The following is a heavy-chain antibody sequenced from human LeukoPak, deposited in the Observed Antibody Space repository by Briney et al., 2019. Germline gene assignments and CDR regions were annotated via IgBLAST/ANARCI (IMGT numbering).Heavy chain of an antibody. CDR2: ISSNNDNR. J-gene: IGHJ4*02. CDR1: GYGFSSYG. Sequence: GAAVKVSCYSSGYGFSSYGISWVRQAPGQGLQWMGWISSNNDNRKNAQNFQGRVTMTTDTSTSTAYMELRSLTSDDTAVYYCARDRLPSSFDYWGQGTVVTVSS. V-gene: IGHV1-18*01. CDR3: ARDRLPSSFDY.